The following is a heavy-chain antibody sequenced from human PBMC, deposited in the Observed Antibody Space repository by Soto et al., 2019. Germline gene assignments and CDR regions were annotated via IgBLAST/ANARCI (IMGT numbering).Heavy chain of an antibody. D-gene: IGHD2-15*01. J-gene: IGHJ3*02. CDR2: ISSSSYI. CDR1: GFTFSSYS. V-gene: IGHV3-21*01. CDR3: ARGQGYCSGGSCPPRLFRAFDI. Sequence: GSLRLSCAASGFTFSSYSMNWVRQAPGKGLEWVSSISSSSYIYYADSVKGRFTISRDNAKNSLYLQMNSLRAEDTAVYYCARGQGYCSGGSCPPRLFRAFDIWGQGTMVTVSS.